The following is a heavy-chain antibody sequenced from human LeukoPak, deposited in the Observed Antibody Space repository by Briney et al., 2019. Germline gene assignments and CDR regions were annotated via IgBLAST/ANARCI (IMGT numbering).Heavy chain of an antibody. D-gene: IGHD2-2*01. J-gene: IGHJ6*02. CDR1: GYTFTGHY. V-gene: IGHV1-2*02. Sequence: GASVKVSCKASGYTFTGHYMYWVRLAPGQGLEWMGWINPNIGGPNYAQKFQGRVIMTRDTSISTAYMELRRLTSDDTAVYYCARTKGYCTSTSCPGGMDVWGQGTTVTVSS. CDR2: INPNIGGP. CDR3: ARTKGYCTSTSCPGGMDV.